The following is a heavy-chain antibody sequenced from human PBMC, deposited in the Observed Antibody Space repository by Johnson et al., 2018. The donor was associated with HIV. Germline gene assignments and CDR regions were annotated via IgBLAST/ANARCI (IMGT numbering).Heavy chain of an antibody. CDR3: ARDLDTAMVTCAFDI. Sequence: QAPGKGLEWVSVIYSGGSTYYADSVKGRFTISRDNSKNSLYLQMNSLRAEDTAVYYCARDLDTAMVTCAFDIWGQGTMVTVSS. CDR2: IYSGGST. D-gene: IGHD5-18*01. V-gene: IGHV3-53*05. J-gene: IGHJ3*02.